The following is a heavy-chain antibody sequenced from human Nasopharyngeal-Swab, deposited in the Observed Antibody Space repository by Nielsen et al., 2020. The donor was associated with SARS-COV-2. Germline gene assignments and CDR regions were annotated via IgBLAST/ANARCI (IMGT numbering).Heavy chain of an antibody. V-gene: IGHV1-3*01. CDR3: ARDSGNDYSSFH. CDR2: INAGKGNT. CDR1: GYTLSNYA. Sequence: ASVKVSCKASGYTLSNYAMYWVRQAPGQRPEFMGWINAGKGNTIYSQRFQGRVIITRDTFASTVYMDLTSLRSEDTAVYYCARDSGNDYSSFHWGQGTLVTVSS. J-gene: IGHJ4*02. D-gene: IGHD3-10*01.